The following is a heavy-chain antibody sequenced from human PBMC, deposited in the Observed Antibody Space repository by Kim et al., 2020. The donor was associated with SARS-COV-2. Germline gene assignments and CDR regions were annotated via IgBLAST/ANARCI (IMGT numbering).Heavy chain of an antibody. Sequence: ASVKVSCKASGYTFTSYGISWVRQAPGQGLEWMGWISAYNGNTNYAQKLQGRVTMTTDTSTSTAYMELRSLRSDDTAVYYCAATPITGYYYGMDVWGQGTTVTLSS. CDR2: ISAYNGNT. D-gene: IGHD2-21*02. CDR1: GYTFTSYG. CDR3: AATPITGYYYGMDV. J-gene: IGHJ6*02. V-gene: IGHV1-18*01.